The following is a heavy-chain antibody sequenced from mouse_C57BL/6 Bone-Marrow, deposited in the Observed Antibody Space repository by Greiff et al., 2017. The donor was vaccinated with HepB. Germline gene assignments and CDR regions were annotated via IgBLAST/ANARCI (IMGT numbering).Heavy chain of an antibody. CDR3: ARLLILSGNDY. J-gene: IGHJ2*01. CDR2: IYPGSGNT. V-gene: IGHV1-76*01. Sequence: VQLKESGAELVRPGASVKLSCKASGYTFTDYYINWVKQRPGQGLEWIARIYPGSGNTYYNEKFKGKATLTAEKSSSTAYMQLSSLTSEDSAVYFCARLLILSGNDYWGQGTTLTVSS. D-gene: IGHD4-1*01. CDR1: GYTFTDYY.